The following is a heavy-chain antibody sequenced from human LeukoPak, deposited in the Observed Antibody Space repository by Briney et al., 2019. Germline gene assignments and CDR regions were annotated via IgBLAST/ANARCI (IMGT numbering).Heavy chain of an antibody. CDR3: ARGVRGSYGTDL. D-gene: IGHD1-26*01. Sequence: GGSLRLSCAASGFTFSSDWMHWVRHAPGQGLVWVSRINPAGSSTNYADSVEGRFTISRDNAMNTLYLHLNSLRAEDTAVYYCARGVRGSYGTDLWGQGTLVTVSS. CDR2: INPAGSST. J-gene: IGHJ5*02. CDR1: GFTFSSDW. V-gene: IGHV3-74*01.